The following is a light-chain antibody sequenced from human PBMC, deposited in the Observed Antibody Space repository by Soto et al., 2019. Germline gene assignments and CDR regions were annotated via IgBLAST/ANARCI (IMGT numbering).Light chain of an antibody. J-gene: IGLJ1*01. CDR2: EVS. CDR1: SSDVGGYNY. Sequence: QSALTQPASVSGSPGQSITISCTGTSSDVGGYNYVSWYQQHPGKAPKLMIYEVSNRPSGVSNRFSGSKSGNTASLNISGLQAEDEADYYCSSYTSSSNLDFGTGTKVTVL. CDR3: SSYTSSSNLD. V-gene: IGLV2-14*01.